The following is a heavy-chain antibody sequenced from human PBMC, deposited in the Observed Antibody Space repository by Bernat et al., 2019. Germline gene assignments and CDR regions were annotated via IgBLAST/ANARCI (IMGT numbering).Heavy chain of an antibody. V-gene: IGHV3-11*05. D-gene: IGHD1-14*01. CDR2: ISSSSSYT. CDR3: ARGTSTSAPYMDV. Sequence: QVQLVEAGGGLVKPGGSLRLSCAASGFTFSDYYMSWIRQAPGKGLDWVSYISSSSSYTNYEDSVKGQFTISRDNAKNSLYIQRNSLRAEDTAVYYCARGTSTSAPYMDVWGKGTTVTVSS. CDR1: GFTFSDYY. J-gene: IGHJ6*03.